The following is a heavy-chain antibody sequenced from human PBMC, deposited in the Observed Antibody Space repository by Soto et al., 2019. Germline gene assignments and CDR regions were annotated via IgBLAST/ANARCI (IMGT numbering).Heavy chain of an antibody. V-gene: IGHV3-11*06. CDR2: ISSSSSYT. Sequence: QVQLVESGGGLVKPGGSLRLSCAASGFTFSDYYMSWIRQAPGKGLGWVSYISSSSSYTNYADSVKGRFTISRDNARNELYRQMNSLRAEDTAVYYCARDKLCFGESTAFDYGGQGTLVTVSS. CDR3: ARDKLCFGESTAFDY. J-gene: IGHJ4*02. D-gene: IGHD3-10*01. CDR1: GFTFSDYY.